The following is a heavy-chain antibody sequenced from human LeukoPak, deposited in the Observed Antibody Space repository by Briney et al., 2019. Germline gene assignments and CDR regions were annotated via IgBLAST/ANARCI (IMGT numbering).Heavy chain of an antibody. J-gene: IGHJ4*02. CDR2: IYTSGST. CDR1: GGSISSGSYY. V-gene: IGHV4-61*02. D-gene: IGHD6-6*01. Sequence: SSQTLSLTCTASGGSISSGSYYWSWIRQPAGKGLEWIGRIYTSGSTNYNPSLKSRVTISVDTSKNQFSLKLSSVTAADTAVYYCARDLYIAAFDYWGQGTLVTVSS. CDR3: ARDLYIAAFDY.